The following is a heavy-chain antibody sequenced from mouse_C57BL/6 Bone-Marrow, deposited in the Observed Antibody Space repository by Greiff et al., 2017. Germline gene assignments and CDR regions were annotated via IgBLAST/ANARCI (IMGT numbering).Heavy chain of an antibody. CDR1: GYTFTDYE. CDR3: TRSNYEGDFDY. J-gene: IGHJ2*01. V-gene: IGHV1-15*01. D-gene: IGHD2-5*01. CDR2: IDPETGGT. Sequence: QVQLQQSGAELVRPGASVTLSCKASGYTFTDYEMHWVKQTPVHGLEWIGAIDPETGGTAYNQKFKGKAILTADKSSSTAYMELRSLTSEDSAVYYCTRSNYEGDFDYWGQGTTLTVSS.